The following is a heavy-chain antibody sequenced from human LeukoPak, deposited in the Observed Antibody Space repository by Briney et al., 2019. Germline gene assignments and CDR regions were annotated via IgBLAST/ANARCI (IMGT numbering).Heavy chain of an antibody. V-gene: IGHV5-51*01. J-gene: IGHJ5*02. CDR1: GYSFTSYW. CDR2: IYPGDSDT. Sequence: GESLKISCKGSGYSFTSYWIGWVRQMPGKGLEWMGIIYPGDSDTRYSPSFQGQVTISADKSISTAYLQWGGLKASDTAMYYCARSQGYCSGGSCLQGDWFDPWGQGTLVTVSS. D-gene: IGHD2-15*01. CDR3: ARSQGYCSGGSCLQGDWFDP.